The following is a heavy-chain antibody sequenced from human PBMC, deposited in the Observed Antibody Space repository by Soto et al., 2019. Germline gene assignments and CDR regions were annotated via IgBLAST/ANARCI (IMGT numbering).Heavy chain of an antibody. Sequence: GGSLRLSCAASGLSLRSYWMNWVRQAPGKGLEWVANIKHDGTEKYYVDSVKGRFTISRDDAKNSLYLQMNSLRAEDTAVYYCARTNVYDHWGRGTLVTVSS. CDR2: IKHDGTEK. CDR1: GLSLRSYW. CDR3: ARTNVYDH. V-gene: IGHV3-7*03. D-gene: IGHD3-22*01. J-gene: IGHJ4*02.